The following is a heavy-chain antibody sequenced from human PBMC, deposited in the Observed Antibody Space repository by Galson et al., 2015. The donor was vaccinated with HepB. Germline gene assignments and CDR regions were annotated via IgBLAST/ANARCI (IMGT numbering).Heavy chain of an antibody. V-gene: IGHV3-30-3*01. D-gene: IGHD3-16*02. CDR1: GFTFSHYA. CDR2: ISYDGSNK. J-gene: IGHJ6*02. Sequence: SLRLSCAASGFTFSHYAMHWVRQAPGKGLEWVAVISYDGSNKYYADSVKGRFTMSRDNSKNTLYLQMNSLSAEDAAVYYCARASDYDHVWGIYRYEDYYYGMDVWGQGTTVTVSS. CDR3: ARASDYDHVWGIYRYEDYYYGMDV.